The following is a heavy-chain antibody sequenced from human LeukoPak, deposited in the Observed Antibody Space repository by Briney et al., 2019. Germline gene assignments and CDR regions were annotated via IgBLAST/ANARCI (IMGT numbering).Heavy chain of an antibody. CDR3: ARMVYYYDSSGYNYYFHK. D-gene: IGHD3-22*01. CDR1: GFTVSGNY. J-gene: IGHJ4*02. V-gene: IGHV3-66*01. Sequence: QPGGSLRLSCAASGFTVSGNYMSWVRQAPGKGPEWVSVIYTSGNTYYADSVKGRFTISRDTSKNTLSLQMNGLRAEDMAFYYCARMVYYYDSSGYNYYFHKWGQGTLVTVSS. CDR2: IYTSGNT.